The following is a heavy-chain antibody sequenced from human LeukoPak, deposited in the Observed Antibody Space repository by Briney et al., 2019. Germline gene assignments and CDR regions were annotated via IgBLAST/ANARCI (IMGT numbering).Heavy chain of an antibody. CDR1: GYTLTELS. Sequence: ASVKVSCKVSGYTLTELSIHWVRQAPGKGLEWMGGFDPEDDETIYAQKFQGRVTMTEDTSIDTAYMELSSLRSEDTAVYYCATEPKLGVVIHYRFDPWGQGTLVTVSS. CDR3: ATEPKLGVVIHYRFDP. J-gene: IGHJ5*02. D-gene: IGHD3-3*01. CDR2: FDPEDDET. V-gene: IGHV1-24*01.